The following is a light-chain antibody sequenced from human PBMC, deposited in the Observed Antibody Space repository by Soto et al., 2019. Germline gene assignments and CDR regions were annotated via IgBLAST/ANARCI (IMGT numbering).Light chain of an antibody. J-gene: IGLJ3*02. V-gene: IGLV5-45*03. CDR1: SGINVGTYR. CDR2: YKSDSDK. CDR3: MIWHNSAWV. Sequence: QLVLTQPSSLSASPGASASLTCTLRSGINVGTYRIYWYQQKPGSPPQYLLRYKSDSDKQQGSGVPSRFSGSKDASANAGILLISGLQSEDEADYHCMIWHNSAWVFGGGTKLTVL.